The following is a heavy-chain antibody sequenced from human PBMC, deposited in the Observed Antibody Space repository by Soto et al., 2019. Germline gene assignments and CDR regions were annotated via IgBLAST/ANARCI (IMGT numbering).Heavy chain of an antibody. CDR1: GFTFDDYA. CDR3: AKALPSMTTVTPFDY. J-gene: IGHJ4*02. CDR2: ISWNSGSI. Sequence: GGSLRLSCAASGFTFDDYAMHWVRQAPGKGLEWVSGISWNSGSIGYADSVKGRFTISRDNAKNSLYLQMNSLRAEDTALYYCAKALPSMTTVTPFDYWGQGTLVTVSS. V-gene: IGHV3-9*01. D-gene: IGHD4-17*01.